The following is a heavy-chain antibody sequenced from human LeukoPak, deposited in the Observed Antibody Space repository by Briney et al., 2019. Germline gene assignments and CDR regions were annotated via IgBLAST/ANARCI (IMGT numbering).Heavy chain of an antibody. J-gene: IGHJ4*02. CDR3: ARVGTTVTSYDY. Sequence: ASVKVSCKASGHTFTGYYMHWVRQAPGQGLEWMGWINPNSGGTNYAQKFQGRVTMTRDTSISTAYMELSRLRSDDTAVYYCARVGTTVTSYDYWGQGTLVTVSS. V-gene: IGHV1-2*02. D-gene: IGHD4-17*01. CDR1: GHTFTGYY. CDR2: INPNSGGT.